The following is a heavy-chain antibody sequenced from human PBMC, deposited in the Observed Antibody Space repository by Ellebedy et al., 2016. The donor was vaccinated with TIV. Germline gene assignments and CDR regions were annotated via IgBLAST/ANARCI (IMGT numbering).Heavy chain of an antibody. CDR1: GGTFSSYA. CDR2: ISYDGSNK. Sequence: SXXASGGTFSSYAMHWVRQAPGKGLEWVAVISYDGSNKYYADSVKGRFTISRDNSKNTLYLQMNSLRAEDTAVYYCARAGIVVVAATPAALDYWGQGTLVTVSS. V-gene: IGHV3-30-3*01. CDR3: ARAGIVVVAATPAALDY. D-gene: IGHD2-15*01. J-gene: IGHJ4*02.